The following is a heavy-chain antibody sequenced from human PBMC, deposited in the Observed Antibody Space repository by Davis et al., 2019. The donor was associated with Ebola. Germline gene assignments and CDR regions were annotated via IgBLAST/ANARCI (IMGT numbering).Heavy chain of an antibody. CDR2: IYYSGST. D-gene: IGHD1-7*01. J-gene: IGHJ4*02. CDR1: GGSVSSGSYY. CDR3: ARGWDKYNWNYRSAPDLGFDY. V-gene: IGHV4-61*01. Sequence: MPSETLSLTCTVSGGSVSSGSYYWSWIRQPPGKGLEWIGYIYYSGSTNYNPSLKSRVTISVDTSKNQFSLKLSSVTAADMAVYYCARGWDKYNWNYRSAPDLGFDYWGQGTLVTVSS.